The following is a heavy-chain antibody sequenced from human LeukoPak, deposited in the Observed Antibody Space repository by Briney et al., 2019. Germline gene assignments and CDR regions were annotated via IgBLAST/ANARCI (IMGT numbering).Heavy chain of an antibody. V-gene: IGHV3-30*18. CDR1: GFIFSSYG. CDR2: ISYDGSNK. CDR3: AKALGHEGLDP. J-gene: IGHJ5*02. Sequence: GRSLRLSCAASGFIFSSYGVHWVRQAPGKGLEWVAVISYDGSNKYYADSVKGRFTISRDNSKNTPYLQMNSLRAEDTAVYYCAKALGHEGLDPWGQGTLVTVSS.